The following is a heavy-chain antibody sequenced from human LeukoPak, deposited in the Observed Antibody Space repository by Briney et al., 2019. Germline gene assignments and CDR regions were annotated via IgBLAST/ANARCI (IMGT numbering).Heavy chain of an antibody. V-gene: IGHV1-69*13. CDR2: IIPVLGTT. Sequence: GASVKVSCKASGYTFTSYGISWVRQAPGQGLECMGGIIPVLGTTNYAQTFQNKVTITADESPSTTYMELSSQTSEDTAVYYCATSGGDYYYYSLDVWGKGTPVTISS. CDR1: GYTFTSYG. D-gene: IGHD3-10*01. J-gene: IGHJ6*03. CDR3: ATSGGDYYYYSLDV.